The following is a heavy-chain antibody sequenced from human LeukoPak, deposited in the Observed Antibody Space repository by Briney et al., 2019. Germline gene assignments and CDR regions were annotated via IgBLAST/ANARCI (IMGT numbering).Heavy chain of an antibody. V-gene: IGHV4-59*11. J-gene: IGHJ4*02. D-gene: IGHD3-10*01. Sequence: PSETLSLTCTVSGGSISSHYWNWIRQPPGKGLEWIGCIYYSGSTKYNPSLKSRVTISVDTSKNQFSLKLSSVTAADTAVYYCARYYYGSGTYQEFDYWGQGTLVTVSS. CDR2: IYYSGST. CDR1: GGSISSHY. CDR3: ARYYYGSGTYQEFDY.